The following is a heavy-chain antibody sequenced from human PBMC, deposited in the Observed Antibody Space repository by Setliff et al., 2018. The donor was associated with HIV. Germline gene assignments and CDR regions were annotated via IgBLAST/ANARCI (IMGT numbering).Heavy chain of an antibody. V-gene: IGHV4-61*10. CDR1: GGSISSGYYY. Sequence: SETLSLTCTVSGGSISSGYYYWTWIRQPAGKGLEWIGEIYHSGSTNYHASLKSRVTISIDKSKSQFSLKLSSVTAADTALYYCARGQHSSTWGALFDYWGQGTLVTVSS. CDR3: ARGQHSSTWGALFDY. D-gene: IGHD6-13*01. CDR2: IYHSGST. J-gene: IGHJ4*02.